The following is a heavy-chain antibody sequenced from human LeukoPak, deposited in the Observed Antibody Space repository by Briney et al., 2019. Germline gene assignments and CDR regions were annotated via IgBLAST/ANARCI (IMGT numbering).Heavy chain of an antibody. CDR1: GGSISSYY. Sequence: SETLSLTCTVSGGSISSYYRSWIRQLAGKGLEWIGRIYTSGSTNYNPSLKSRVTMSVDTSKNQFSLKLSSVTAADEAVYYCARDSGYYYDSSGYFDYWGQGTLVTVSS. CDR3: ARDSGYYYDSSGYFDY. D-gene: IGHD3-22*01. J-gene: IGHJ4*02. V-gene: IGHV4-4*07. CDR2: IYTSGST.